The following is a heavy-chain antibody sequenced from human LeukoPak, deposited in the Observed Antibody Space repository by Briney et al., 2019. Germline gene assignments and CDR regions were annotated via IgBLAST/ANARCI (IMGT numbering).Heavy chain of an antibody. J-gene: IGHJ4*02. CDR2: ISFDGSYK. D-gene: IGHD3-22*01. CDR3: AKASFRITTEYYTDY. Sequence: GRSLRLSCAASGFTFSSYGMHWVRQAPGKGLEGVAVISFDGSYKHYADSVKGRFTISRDNSKNTLYLQMNSLRVEDTAVYNCAKASFRITTEYYTDYWGQGTLVTVSS. V-gene: IGHV3-30*18. CDR1: GFTFSSYG.